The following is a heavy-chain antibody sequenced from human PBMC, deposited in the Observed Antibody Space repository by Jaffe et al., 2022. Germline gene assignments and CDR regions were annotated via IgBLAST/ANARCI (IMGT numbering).Heavy chain of an antibody. CDR2: INAGNGNT. J-gene: IGHJ6*03. Sequence: QVQLVQSGAEVKKPGASVKVSCKASGYTFTSYAMHWVRQAPGQRLEWMGWINAGNGNTKYSQKFQGRVTITRDTSASTAYMELSSLRSEDTAVYYCARDRDGISRSYYYYYYMDVWGKGTTVTVSS. D-gene: IGHD3-10*01. CDR1: GYTFTSYA. CDR3: ARDRDGISRSYYYYYYMDV. V-gene: IGHV1-3*01.